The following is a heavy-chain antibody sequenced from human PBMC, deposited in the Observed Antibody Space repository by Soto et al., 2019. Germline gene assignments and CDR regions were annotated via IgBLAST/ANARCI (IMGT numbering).Heavy chain of an antibody. CDR1: GFTFSSYA. V-gene: IGHV3-30-3*01. CDR3: ARDGWLYYDTTSQGMDV. J-gene: IGHJ6*02. CDR2: ISYDGSNK. D-gene: IGHD3-22*01. Sequence: PGGSLRLSCAASGFTFSSYAIHWVRQAPGKGLEWVAVISYDGSNKNHADSVKGRFTISRDNSKNTLFLQMNNLRADDTAVYYCARDGWLYYDTTSQGMDVWGQGTTVTVSS.